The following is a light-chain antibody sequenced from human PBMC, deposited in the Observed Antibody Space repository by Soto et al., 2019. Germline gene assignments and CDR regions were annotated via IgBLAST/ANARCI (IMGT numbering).Light chain of an antibody. CDR2: GAS. Sequence: EIVMTQSPATLSVSPGERATLSCRASQSVGSNLAWYQQRPGQAPRLLIYGASTRATDIPARFSGSGSGTEFALTINSLQSEDSAVYFRQQFNVWHRTLGQGTKLDIK. CDR3: QQFNVWHRT. CDR1: QSVGSN. J-gene: IGKJ1*01. V-gene: IGKV3-15*01.